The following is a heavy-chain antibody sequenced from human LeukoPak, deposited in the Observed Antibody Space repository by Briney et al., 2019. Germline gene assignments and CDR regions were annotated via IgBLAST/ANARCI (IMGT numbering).Heavy chain of an antibody. CDR3: ARGREYYYDSSGYPLRWFDP. Sequence: SETLSLTCTVSGGSISSYYWSWIRQPPGKGLEWIGYIYYSGSTNYNPSLKSRVTISVDTSKNQFSLKLSSVTAADTAVYYCARGREYYYDSSGYPLRWFDPWGQGTLVTVSS. D-gene: IGHD3-22*01. CDR1: GGSISSYY. J-gene: IGHJ5*02. CDR2: IYYSGST. V-gene: IGHV4-59*01.